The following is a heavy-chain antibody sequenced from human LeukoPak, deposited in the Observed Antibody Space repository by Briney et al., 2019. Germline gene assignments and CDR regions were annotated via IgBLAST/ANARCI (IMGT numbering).Heavy chain of an antibody. D-gene: IGHD3-10*01. CDR3: AKSQKLLWFGELPPFDY. V-gene: IGHV3-23*01. CDR1: GFTFSSYA. J-gene: IGHJ4*02. CDR2: ISGSGGST. Sequence: PGGSPRLSCAASGFTFSSYAMSWVRQAPGKGLEWVSAISGSGGSTYYADSVKGRFTISRDNSKNTLYLQMNSLRAEDTAVYYCAKSQKLLWFGELPPFDYWGQGTLVTVSS.